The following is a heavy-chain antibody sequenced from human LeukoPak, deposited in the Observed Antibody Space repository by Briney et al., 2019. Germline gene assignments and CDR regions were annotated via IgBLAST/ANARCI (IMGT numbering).Heavy chain of an antibody. Sequence: SETLSLTCIVSGGSITSYYWNWIRQPPGKGLEWIGYIFYSGSTNYNPSLKSRVTISVDTSKNQFSLKLSSVTAADTAVYYCGRDFPSGVHRYKFDSWGQGTLVTVSS. CDR1: GGSITSYY. V-gene: IGHV4-59*01. D-gene: IGHD5-24*01. J-gene: IGHJ4*02. CDR2: IFYSGST. CDR3: GRDFPSGVHRYKFDS.